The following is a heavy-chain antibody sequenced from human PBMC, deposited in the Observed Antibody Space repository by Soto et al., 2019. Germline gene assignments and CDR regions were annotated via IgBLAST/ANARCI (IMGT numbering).Heavy chain of an antibody. D-gene: IGHD6-19*01. V-gene: IGHV3-30*18. Sequence: QVQLVESGGGVVQPGRSLRLSCAASGFTFSSFGMHWVRQVPGKGLEWVALISYDGSKKYYADSVKGRFTISRDKSKNTLYLQMNSLRVEDTAVYYCAKDRGWSSADLDYWXXGTLVTVSS. CDR1: GFTFSSFG. CDR2: ISYDGSKK. CDR3: AKDRGWSSADLDY. J-gene: IGHJ4*02.